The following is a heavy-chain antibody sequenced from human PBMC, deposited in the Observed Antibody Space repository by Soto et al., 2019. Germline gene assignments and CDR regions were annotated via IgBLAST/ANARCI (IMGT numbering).Heavy chain of an antibody. CDR2: IHYSGST. V-gene: IGHV4-31*03. CDR1: GGSTRTDGNY. D-gene: IGHD3-3*01. CDR3: ARADFGVHEYFDL. J-gene: IGHJ2*01. Sequence: QVQLQESGPGLVKPSQTLSLTCTVSGGSTRTDGNYWSWIRQHPGKGLEWIGYIHYSGSTYYNPSLKSRVTISVDTSKNQFSLKLSSVTAADTAVYYCARADFGVHEYFDLWGRGTLVTVSS.